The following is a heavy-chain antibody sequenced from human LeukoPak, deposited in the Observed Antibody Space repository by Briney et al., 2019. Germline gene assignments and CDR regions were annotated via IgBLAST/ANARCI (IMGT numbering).Heavy chain of an antibody. D-gene: IGHD1-26*01. V-gene: IGHV1-69*13. CDR2: IIPISGTT. CDR3: ARKLRLGGNWFDP. J-gene: IGHJ5*02. Sequence: SVKVSCKTSGGTFTSYAITWVLQAPGQGLEWMGKIIPISGTTNYAQKFQGRVTFTADESTSTAYMELSSLRSEDTALYYCARKLRLGGNWFDPWGQGTLVTVSS. CDR1: GGTFTSYA.